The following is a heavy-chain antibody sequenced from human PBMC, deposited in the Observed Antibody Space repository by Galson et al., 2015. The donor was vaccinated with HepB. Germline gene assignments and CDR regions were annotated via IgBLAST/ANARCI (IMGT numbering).Heavy chain of an antibody. Sequence: SLRLSCAASGFTFSGSWMRWVRQTPGKGLEWVGRVESRAIGWTTDYATPVKGRFTISRDDSKHTLFLQMNSLKTEDTAVYYCPPTVRPAGFGGSWGQGSLVTVSS. J-gene: IGHJ5*02. V-gene: IGHV3-15*04. CDR1: GFTFSGSW. CDR2: VESRAIGWTT. CDR3: PPTVRPAGFGGS. D-gene: IGHD2-15*01.